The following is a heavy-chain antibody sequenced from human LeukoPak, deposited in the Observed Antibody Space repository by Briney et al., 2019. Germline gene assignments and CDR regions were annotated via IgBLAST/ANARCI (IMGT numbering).Heavy chain of an antibody. Sequence: SETLSLTCAVSGGSFSGYYWSWIRQPPGKGLEWIGEINHSGSTNYNPSLKSRVTISVDTSKNQFSLKLSSVTAADTAVYYCARGDLILTGYYNFDYWGQGTLVTVSS. D-gene: IGHD3-9*01. CDR2: INHSGST. CDR1: GGSFSGYY. J-gene: IGHJ4*02. V-gene: IGHV4-34*01. CDR3: ARGDLILTGYYNFDY.